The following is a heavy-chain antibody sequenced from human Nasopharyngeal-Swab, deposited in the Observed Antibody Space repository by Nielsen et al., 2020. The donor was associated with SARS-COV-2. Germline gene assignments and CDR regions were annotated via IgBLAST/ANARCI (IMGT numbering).Heavy chain of an antibody. Sequence: WVRQAPGQGLEWMGWINAGNGNTKYSQKFQGRVTMTRDTSISTAYMELSRLRSDDTAVYYCARVGPSGYYYGMDVWGQGTTVAVSS. J-gene: IGHJ6*02. V-gene: IGHV1-2*02. CDR3: ARVGPSGYYYGMDV. D-gene: IGHD6-25*01. CDR2: INAGNGNT.